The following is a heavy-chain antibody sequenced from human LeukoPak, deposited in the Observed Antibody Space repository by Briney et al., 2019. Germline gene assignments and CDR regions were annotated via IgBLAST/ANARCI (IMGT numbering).Heavy chain of an antibody. V-gene: IGHV1-69*05. CDR1: GGTFSSYA. CDR3: ARVAVAGNYYYYYMDV. CDR2: IIPIFGTA. D-gene: IGHD6-19*01. J-gene: IGHJ6*03. Sequence: SVKVSCKASGGTFSSYAISWVRQAPGQGLEWMGRIIPIFGTANYAQKFQGRVTITTDESTSTAYMELRSLRSEDTAVYYCARVAVAGNYYYYYMDVWGKGTTVTVSS.